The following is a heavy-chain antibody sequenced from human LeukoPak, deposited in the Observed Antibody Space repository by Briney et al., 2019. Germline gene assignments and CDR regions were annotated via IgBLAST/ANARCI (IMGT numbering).Heavy chain of an antibody. CDR1: GYTFTGYY. D-gene: IGHD3-10*01. CDR2: INPNSGGT. V-gene: IGHV1-2*02. Sequence: ASVKVSCKASGYTFTGYYMHWVRQAPGQGLEWMGWINPNSGGTNYAQKFQGRVTMTRDTSISTAYMELSRLRSDDTAVCYCARAPDITMVRGVITFDYWGQGTLVTVSS. J-gene: IGHJ4*02. CDR3: ARAPDITMVRGVITFDY.